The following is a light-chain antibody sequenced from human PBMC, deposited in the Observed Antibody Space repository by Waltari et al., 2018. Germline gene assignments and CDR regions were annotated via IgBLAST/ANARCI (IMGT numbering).Light chain of an antibody. CDR2: EVI. CDR3: CSYAGRNIWV. CDR1: SSDVGFYNL. V-gene: IGLV2-23*02. Sequence: QSALTQPASVSGSPGQSITISCTGTSSDVGFYNLVSCNHQHPGKAPDLLVYEVISRPSGVSDRFSGSKSGSPASLTISGLQAEDEADYYCCSYAGRNIWVFGGGTKLTVL. J-gene: IGLJ3*02.